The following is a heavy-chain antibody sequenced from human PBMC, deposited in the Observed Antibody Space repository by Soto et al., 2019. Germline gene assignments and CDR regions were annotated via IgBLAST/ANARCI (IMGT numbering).Heavy chain of an antibody. J-gene: IGHJ6*02. CDR1: GYTFTSYG. CDR2: FSVYNGNT. V-gene: IGHV1-18*01. CDR3: ARDYYYYGMDI. Sequence: ASVKVSCKASGYTFTSYGISWVRQAPGQGLELLGWFSVYNGNTNFAQKLQGRVTMATDTSTSTAYMELRSLSFDDTAVYYCARDYYYYGMDIWGQGTTVTVSS.